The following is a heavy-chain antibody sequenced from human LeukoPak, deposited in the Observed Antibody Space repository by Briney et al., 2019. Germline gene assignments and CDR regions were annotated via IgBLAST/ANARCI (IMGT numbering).Heavy chain of an antibody. CDR1: GFISSTSA. D-gene: IGHD1-26*01. CDR2: INSVGSHI. J-gene: IGHJ4*03. Sequence: GGSLRLSCSASGFISSTSAMNWVRQAPGKGLEWVSSINSVGSHIYYRDSVKGRFTISRDNAKNSVYLQMNDLRAADTALYYCTRDPAYYLRYGYFDYWGQGILVTVSS. V-gene: IGHV3-21*01. CDR3: TRDPAYYLRYGYFDY.